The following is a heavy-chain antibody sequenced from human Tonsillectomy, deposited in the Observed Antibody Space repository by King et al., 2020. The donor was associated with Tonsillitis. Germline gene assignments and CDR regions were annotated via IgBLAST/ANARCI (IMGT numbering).Heavy chain of an antibody. D-gene: IGHD2-2*01. Sequence: VQLVESGGGLIQPGGSLRLSCAASGFSVSSNYMSWVRQAPDKGLEWVSVIYSGGTTYFADSVRGRFTIPRDNSKNTLYLQMNSLRAEDTAGYHCARGGGSYCTTTSCFADWFDPWGQGTLVTVSS. CDR1: GFSVSSNY. CDR3: ARGGGSYCTTTSCFADWFDP. CDR2: IYSGGTT. J-gene: IGHJ5*02. V-gene: IGHV3-53*01.